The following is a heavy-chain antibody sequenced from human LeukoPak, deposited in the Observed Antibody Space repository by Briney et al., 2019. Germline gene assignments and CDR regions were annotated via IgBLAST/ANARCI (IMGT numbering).Heavy chain of an antibody. D-gene: IGHD4-17*01. J-gene: IGHJ4*02. Sequence: SETLSLTCTVSGGSISSSSYYWGWIRQPPGKGLEWIGSIYYSGSTYYNPSLKSRVTISVDTSKNQFPPKLSSVTAADTAVYYCARHVRGITVTDIDYWGQGTLVTVSS. CDR1: GGSISSSSYY. CDR3: ARHVRGITVTDIDY. CDR2: IYYSGST. V-gene: IGHV4-39*01.